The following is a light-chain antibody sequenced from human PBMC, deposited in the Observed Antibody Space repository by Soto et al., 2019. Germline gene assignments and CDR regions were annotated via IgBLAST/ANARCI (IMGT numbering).Light chain of an antibody. J-gene: IGKJ4*01. CDR3: QQYNNWPPLT. V-gene: IGKV4-1*01. Sequence: DIVMTQSPDSLAVSLGERATINCESSQSVLFTSNNKNYLAWYQQKPGQPPKLLLSWASARESGVPERLSGSGSGTLFTLSISSLQAEDVAVYYCQQYNNWPPLTFGGGTKVDIK. CDR2: WAS. CDR1: QSVLFTSNNKNY.